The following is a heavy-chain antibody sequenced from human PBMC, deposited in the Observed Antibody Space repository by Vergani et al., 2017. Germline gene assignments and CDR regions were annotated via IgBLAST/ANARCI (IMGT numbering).Heavy chain of an antibody. J-gene: IGHJ4*02. CDR1: GFTFSSYA. Sequence: QVQLVESGGGVVQPGRSLRLSCAASGFTFSSYAMHWVRQAPGKGLEWVAVISYDGSNKYYADSVKGRFTISRDNSKNTLYLQMNNLRTEDTAEYYCANGGGSWRSSTTWSWGQGTLVIVSS. CDR2: ISYDGSNK. V-gene: IGHV3-30-3*01. CDR3: ANGGGSWRSSTTWS. D-gene: IGHD2-2*01.